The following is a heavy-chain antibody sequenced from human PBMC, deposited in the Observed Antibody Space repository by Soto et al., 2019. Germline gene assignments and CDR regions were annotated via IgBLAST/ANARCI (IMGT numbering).Heavy chain of an antibody. CDR3: ARDPSPNSSGCYYFDD. V-gene: IGHV3-48*02. Sequence: EVQLEESGGALVQPGGSLRLSCAASGFTFKTYNMNWVRQAPGKGLEWVSYIGTSGTPVYYADSVKGRFTISRDNAKNSLFLQIHSLRDEDTAVYFCARDPSPNSSGCYYFDDWGQGTLVTGSS. D-gene: IGHD6-19*01. CDR2: IGTSGTPV. J-gene: IGHJ4*02. CDR1: GFTFKTYN.